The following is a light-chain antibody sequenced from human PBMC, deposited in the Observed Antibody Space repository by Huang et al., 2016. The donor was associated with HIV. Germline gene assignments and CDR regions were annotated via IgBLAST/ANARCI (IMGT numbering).Light chain of an antibody. CDR1: QNILYTSNNHNF. CDR2: WAS. CDR3: QQYYRTPWT. V-gene: IGKV4-1*01. J-gene: IGKJ1*01. Sequence: DIVLTQSPESLAVSLGERATIYCKSSQNILYTSNNHNFLGWYQQKPGQAPKLLIHWASARLRGVPDRFSAGGSATDFSLTISSLQTEDVAVYYCQQYYRTPWTFGQGTKVEIK.